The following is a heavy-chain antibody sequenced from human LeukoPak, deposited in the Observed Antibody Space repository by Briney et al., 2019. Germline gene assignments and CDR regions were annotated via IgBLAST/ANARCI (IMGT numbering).Heavy chain of an antibody. V-gene: IGHV1-2*02. J-gene: IGHJ5*02. CDR3: ARRMIVGHNWFDP. D-gene: IGHD3-22*01. CDR2: INPNSGGT. Sequence: ASVKVSCKASGYTFTGYYMHWVRQAPGQGLEWMGWINPNSGGTNYAQKFQGRVTMTRDTSISTAYMELSRLRSDDTAVYYCARRMIVGHNWFDPGGQETLVPVSS. CDR1: GYTFTGYY.